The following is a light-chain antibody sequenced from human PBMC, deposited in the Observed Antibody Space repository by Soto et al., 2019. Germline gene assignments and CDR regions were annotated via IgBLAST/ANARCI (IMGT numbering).Light chain of an antibody. J-gene: IGLJ3*02. V-gene: IGLV1-40*01. CDR2: GNN. Sequence: QSALTQPPSVSGALGQRVTISCTGSSSNIGAGYDVHWYQQLPGTAPKLLIYGNNNRPSGVPDRFSGSKSGTSASLAITGLQAEDEADYYCQSYDSSLRVFGGGTKLTVL. CDR1: SSNIGAGYD. CDR3: QSYDSSLRV.